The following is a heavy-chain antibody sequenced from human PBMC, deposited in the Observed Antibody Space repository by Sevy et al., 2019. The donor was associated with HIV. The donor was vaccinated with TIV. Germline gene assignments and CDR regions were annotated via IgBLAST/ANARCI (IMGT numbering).Heavy chain of an antibody. D-gene: IGHD2-2*01. Sequence: GGSLRLSCAASGFTFSSYAMHWVRQAPGKGLEWVAVISYDGSNKYYADSVKGRFTISRDHSKNTLYLQMNSLIAEDTAVNYWPRAEYCSSTSIRNWFAPRAQGTLVTVSS. CDR2: ISYDGSNK. V-gene: IGHV3-30*04. CDR1: GFTFSSYA. J-gene: IGHJ5*02. CDR3: PRAEYCSSTSIRNWFAP.